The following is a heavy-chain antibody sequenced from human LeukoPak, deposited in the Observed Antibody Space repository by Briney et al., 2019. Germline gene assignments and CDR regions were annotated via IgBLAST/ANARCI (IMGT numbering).Heavy chain of an antibody. CDR2: INTDGSDT. J-gene: IGHJ4*02. CDR3: ARGGDYYY. Sequence: PGGSLRLSCAASGFTFSRSWMHWDRQAPGKGLVWVSRINTDGSDTMYADSVKGRFTISRDNAKNTLYLQMNSLKAEDTAVYFCARGGDYYYWGQGTVVTVSS. CDR1: GFTFSRSW. V-gene: IGHV3-74*03. D-gene: IGHD4-17*01.